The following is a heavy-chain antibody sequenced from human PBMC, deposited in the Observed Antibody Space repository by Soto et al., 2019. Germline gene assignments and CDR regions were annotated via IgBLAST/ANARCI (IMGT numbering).Heavy chain of an antibody. J-gene: IGHJ5*02. CDR2: ISYSGST. CDR1: GASITTYY. Sequence: SETLSLTGSASGASITTYYWSWIRQPPGKGLEWIGSISYSGSTKYNPSLESRVMISLYTSKNQLSLRLTSVTAPRTPLYSCASDLDSMDILEPCGPGALVNVFS. D-gene: IGHD2-2*03. CDR3: ASDLDSMDILEP. V-gene: IGHV4-59*01.